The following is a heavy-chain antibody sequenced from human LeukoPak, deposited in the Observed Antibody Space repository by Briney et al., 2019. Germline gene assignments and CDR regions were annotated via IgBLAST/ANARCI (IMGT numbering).Heavy chain of an antibody. Sequence: PSETLSLTCAVSGGSISSGGYSWSWIRQPPGKGLEWIGYIYHSGSTYYNPSLKSRVTISVDRSKNQSSLKLSSVTAADTAVYYCAREVRGVSPGWFDPWGQGTLVTVSS. D-gene: IGHD3-10*01. V-gene: IGHV4-30-2*01. CDR3: AREVRGVSPGWFDP. CDR2: IYHSGST. CDR1: GGSISSGGYS. J-gene: IGHJ5*02.